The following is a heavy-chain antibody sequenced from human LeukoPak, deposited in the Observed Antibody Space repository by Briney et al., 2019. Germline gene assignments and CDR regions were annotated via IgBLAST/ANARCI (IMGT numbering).Heavy chain of an antibody. CDR2: IYSGGST. D-gene: IGHD1-7*01. V-gene: IGHV3-53*05. CDR1: GFTVSSSY. CDR3: ARDRITRTSDY. Sequence: QPGGSLRLSRAASGFTVSSSYMSGVRQAPGKGLEWGSVIYSGGSTYYADSVQGRFTISRDNSKNTLYLQMNSLRAEDTAEYYCARDRITRTSDYWGQGTRVTVSS. J-gene: IGHJ4*02.